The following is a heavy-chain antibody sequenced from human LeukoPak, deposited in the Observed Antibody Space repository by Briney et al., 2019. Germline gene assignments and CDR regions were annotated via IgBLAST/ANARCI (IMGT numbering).Heavy chain of an antibody. CDR3: ARLSAGYGDRDAFDI. CDR2: IYHSGST. D-gene: IGHD4-17*01. J-gene: IGHJ3*02. V-gene: IGHV4-38-2*02. Sequence: SETLSLTCTVSGYSISSGYYWGWIRQPPGKGLEWIGSIYHSGSTNYNPSLKSRVTISVDTSKNQFSLKLSSVTAADTAVYYCARLSAGYGDRDAFDIWGQGTMVTVSS. CDR1: GYSISSGYY.